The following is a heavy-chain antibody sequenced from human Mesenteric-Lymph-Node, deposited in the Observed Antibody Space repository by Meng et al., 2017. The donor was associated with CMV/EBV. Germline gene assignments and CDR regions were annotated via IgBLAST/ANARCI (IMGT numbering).Heavy chain of an antibody. CDR1: GFVFTNYN. CDR2: ITGTSAYL. CDR3: ARDTGYCSNTSCYPGYFEY. D-gene: IGHD2-2*01. Sequence: GGSLRLSCAASGFVFTNYNMNWVRQAPGKGLEWVSSITGTSAYLFYADSVKGRFTISRDNAKNSLYLQMSSLRAEDTAVYYCARDTGYCSNTSCYPGYFEYWGQGTLVTVSS. V-gene: IGHV3-21*01. J-gene: IGHJ4*02.